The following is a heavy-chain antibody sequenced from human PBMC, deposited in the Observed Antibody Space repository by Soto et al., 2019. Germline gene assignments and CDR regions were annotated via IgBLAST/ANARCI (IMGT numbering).Heavy chain of an antibody. CDR2: IIPVFGTT. CDR1: GGLFSSFA. D-gene: IGHD3-16*01. CDR3: ARGGGPYVWFNEF. V-gene: IGHV1-69*01. Sequence: QEQLVQSGAEVKKPGSSVKVSCKDSGGLFSSFAISWVRQAPGQGLEWMGGIIPVFGTTNYAQKFQGRVTITEDESMNTAYMELSSLTSDDTAMYYCARGGGPYVWFNEFWGQGTQVTVSS. J-gene: IGHJ4*02.